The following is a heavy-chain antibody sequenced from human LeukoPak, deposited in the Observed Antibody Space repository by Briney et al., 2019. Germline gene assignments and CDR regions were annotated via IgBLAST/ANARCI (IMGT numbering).Heavy chain of an antibody. CDR1: GFTVSSNY. D-gene: IGHD2-2*01. CDR2: IYSGSRP. J-gene: IGHJ3*02. CDR3: ARDSPSSDALDI. Sequence: GGSLRLSCAASGFTVSSNYMSWVRQAPGKGLEWVSVIYSGSRPYYLDSVEGRFFISRDFAKNTVFLQMNSLRVEDTALYYCARDSPSSDALDIWGQGTMVTVAS. V-gene: IGHV3-66*01.